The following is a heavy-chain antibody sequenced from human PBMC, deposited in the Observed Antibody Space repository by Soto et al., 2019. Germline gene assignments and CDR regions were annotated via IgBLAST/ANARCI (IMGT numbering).Heavy chain of an antibody. CDR3: ARGDGDHYDGNGYLGWH. V-gene: IGHV3-74*01. D-gene: IGHD3-22*01. J-gene: IGHJ4*02. Sequence: EVQLVESGGGLVQLGGSLRLSCAASGFTFSTYWMHWVRQAPGKGPVWVSRIKSDGSGTYYVDSVEGRFTISRDNAQNTLYLKMNSLRVEDTAVYYCARGDGDHYDGNGYLGWHWGQGTLFTVSS. CDR1: GFTFSTYW. CDR2: IKSDGSGT.